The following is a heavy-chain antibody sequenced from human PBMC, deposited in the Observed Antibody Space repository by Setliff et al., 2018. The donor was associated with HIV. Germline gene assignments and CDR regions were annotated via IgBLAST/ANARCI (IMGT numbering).Heavy chain of an antibody. Sequence: GASVMVSCKTSGYSFTSYYVNWVRQAPGQGLEWVGIINCVNGDTRYAQEFQGRVTITSDTSTTTVYMDLSSLTTQDTAVYYCARETQTGSGSYFAWGQGTLVTVSS. CDR2: INCVNGDT. J-gene: IGHJ4*02. CDR1: GYSFTSYY. D-gene: IGHD3-10*01. CDR3: ARETQTGSGSYFA. V-gene: IGHV1-46*01.